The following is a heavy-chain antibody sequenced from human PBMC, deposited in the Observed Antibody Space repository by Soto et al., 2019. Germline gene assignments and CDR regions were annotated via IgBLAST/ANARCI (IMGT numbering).Heavy chain of an antibody. J-gene: IGHJ4*02. CDR1: GGSISSYY. V-gene: IGHV4-59*01. CDR2: IYYSGST. D-gene: IGHD1-26*01. Sequence: SETLCLTCTVSGGSISSYYWSWIRQPPGKGLEWIGYIYYSGSTNYNPSLKSRVTISVDTSKNQFSLKLSSVTAADTAVYYCARDSRGQAGAYYFDYWGRGTLVTVS. CDR3: ARDSRGQAGAYYFDY.